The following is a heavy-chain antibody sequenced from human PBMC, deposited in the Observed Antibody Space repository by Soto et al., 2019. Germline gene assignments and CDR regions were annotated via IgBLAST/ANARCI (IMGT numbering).Heavy chain of an antibody. CDR2: IYPGDSDT. CDR1: GYSFTSYW. CDR3: GRASVVGVTLRYFDY. D-gene: IGHD1-26*01. Sequence: GESLKISCKGSGYSFTSYWIGWVRQMPGKGLEWMGIIYPGDSDTRYSPSFQGQVTISADKSISTAYLKWSSLKASDTAIYYCGRASVVGVTLRYFDYWGKGTLVTVSS. J-gene: IGHJ4*02. V-gene: IGHV5-51*01.